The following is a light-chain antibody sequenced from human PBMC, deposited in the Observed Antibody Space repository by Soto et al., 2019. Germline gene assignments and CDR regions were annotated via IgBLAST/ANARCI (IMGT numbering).Light chain of an antibody. CDR1: QSVGTS. Sequence: DIQMTQSPSTLSASVGGRVTITCRARQSVGTSVAWYQQKPGKAPKLLIYGASNLESGVPSRFSGSGSGPEFTRTVTTLQPDDFANYFCQLYNRNTWSFGPGTKVDI. V-gene: IGKV1-5*01. J-gene: IGKJ1*01. CDR2: GAS. CDR3: QLYNRNTWS.